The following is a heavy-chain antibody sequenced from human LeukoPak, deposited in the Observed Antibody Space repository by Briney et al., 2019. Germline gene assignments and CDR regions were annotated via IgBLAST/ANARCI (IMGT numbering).Heavy chain of an antibody. V-gene: IGHV1-8*01. CDR2: MSPNSGNT. D-gene: IGHD6-13*01. Sequence: GASLKVSCTASGYTFTSYDINWVRQATGQGLEWMGWMSPNSGNTGHAQKFQGRVTMTRNTSISTAYMELSSLRSEDTAVYYCARDDSRVIDYWGQGTLVTVSS. CDR3: ARDDSRVIDY. CDR1: GYTFTSYD. J-gene: IGHJ4*02.